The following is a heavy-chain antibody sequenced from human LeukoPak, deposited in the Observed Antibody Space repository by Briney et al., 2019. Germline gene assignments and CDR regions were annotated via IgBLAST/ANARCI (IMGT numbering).Heavy chain of an antibody. CDR2: IYYSGST. J-gene: IGHJ4*02. Sequence: PSETQSLTCTVSGGSISSYYWSWIRQPPGKGLEWIGYIYYSGSTNYNPSLKSRVTISVDTSKNQFSLKLSSVTAADTAVYYCARQYDSSGYFLEYYFDYWGQGTLVAVSS. CDR3: ARQYDSSGYFLEYYFDY. V-gene: IGHV4-59*08. CDR1: GGSISSYY. D-gene: IGHD3-22*01.